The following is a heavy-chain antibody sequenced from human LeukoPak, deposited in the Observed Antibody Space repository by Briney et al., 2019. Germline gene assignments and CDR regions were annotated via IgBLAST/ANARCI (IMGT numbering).Heavy chain of an antibody. CDR2: INPSGGST. J-gene: IGHJ5*02. V-gene: IGHV1-46*01. Sequence: ASVKVSCKASGYTFTSYYMHWVRQAPGQGLEWMGIINPSGGSTSYAQKFQGRVTMTRDMSTSTVYMELSSLRSEDTAVYYCAREYYDFWSGYSNWFDPWGQGTLVTVSS. CDR1: GYTFTSYY. D-gene: IGHD3-3*01. CDR3: AREYYDFWSGYSNWFDP.